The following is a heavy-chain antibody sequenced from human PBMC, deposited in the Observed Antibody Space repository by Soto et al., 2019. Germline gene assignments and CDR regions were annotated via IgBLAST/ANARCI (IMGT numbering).Heavy chain of an antibody. D-gene: IGHD3-10*01. CDR2: IYSGGYT. J-gene: IGHJ4*02. V-gene: IGHV3-53*01. CDR3: GTAPGGGGY. Sequence: EVQLVESGGGLIQPGGSLRLSCAVSGFTVSNNYMSWVRQAPGKGLEGVSVIYSGGYTAYGDSVKGRFTISRDNSKNTIYPQMKSLGAGALAVVYRGTAPGGGGYWGQGTLVTVSS. CDR1: GFTVSNNY.